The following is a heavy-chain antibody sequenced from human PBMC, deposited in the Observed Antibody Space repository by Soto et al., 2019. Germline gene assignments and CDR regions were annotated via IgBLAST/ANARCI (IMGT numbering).Heavy chain of an antibody. CDR3: ARVAHRDHFVVVVAAAGDAFDI. CDR2: IIPILGIA. CDR1: GGTFSSYT. D-gene: IGHD2-15*01. V-gene: IGHV1-69*02. Sequence: SVKVSCKASGGTFSSYTISWVRQAPGQGLEWMGRIIPILGIANYAQKFQGRVTITADKSTSTAYMELSSLRSEDTAVYYCARVAHRDHFVVVVAAAGDAFDIWGQGTMVTVSS. J-gene: IGHJ3*02.